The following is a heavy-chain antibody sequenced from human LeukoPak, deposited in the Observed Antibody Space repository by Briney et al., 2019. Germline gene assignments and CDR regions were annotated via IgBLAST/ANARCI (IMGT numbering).Heavy chain of an antibody. CDR2: IYPGDSNT. J-gene: IGHJ5*01. CDR3: ARQYYDILTGPNWFDS. CDR1: GSSFTSYW. D-gene: IGHD3-9*01. V-gene: IGHV5-51*01. Sequence: GASLQISCKGSGSSFTSYWIGWVRQLPGKGLEWMGIIYPGDSNTRYSPSFQGQVTISADKSISPAYLQWSGLKASDTAMYYCARQYYDILTGPNWFDSWGQGTLVTVSS.